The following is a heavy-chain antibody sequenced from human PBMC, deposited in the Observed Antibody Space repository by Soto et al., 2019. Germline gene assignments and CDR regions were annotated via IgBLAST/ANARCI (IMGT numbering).Heavy chain of an antibody. J-gene: IGHJ4*02. CDR3: TTDEPSSGWFDY. D-gene: IGHD6-19*01. CDR1: GFTFSNAW. CDR2: IKSKTDGGTT. Sequence: GSLRLSCAASGFTFSNAWMSWVRQAPGKGLEWVGRIKSKTDGGTTDYAAPVKGRFTISRDDSKNTLYLQMNSLKTEGTAVYYCTTDEPSSGWFDYWGQGTLVTVSS. V-gene: IGHV3-15*01.